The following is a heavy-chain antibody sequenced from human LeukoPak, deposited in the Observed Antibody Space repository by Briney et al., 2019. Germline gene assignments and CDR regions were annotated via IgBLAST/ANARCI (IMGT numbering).Heavy chain of an antibody. V-gene: IGHV4-34*01. Sequence: SETLSLTCAVYGGSCSGYYWSWIRQPPGKGLEWIGEINHSGSTNYNPSLKSRVTISVDTSKNQFSLKLSSVTAADTAVYYCARGGGATFIDYWGQGTLVTVSS. CDR1: GGSCSGYY. J-gene: IGHJ4*02. D-gene: IGHD1-26*01. CDR3: ARGGGATFIDY. CDR2: INHSGST.